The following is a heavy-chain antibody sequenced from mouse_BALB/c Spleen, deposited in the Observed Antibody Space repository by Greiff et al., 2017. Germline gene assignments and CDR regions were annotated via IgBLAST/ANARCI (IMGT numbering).Heavy chain of an antibody. J-gene: IGHJ4*01. V-gene: IGHV14-3*02. CDR1: GFNIKDTY. Sequence: VQLQQSGAELVKPGASVKLSCTASGFNIKDTYMHWVKQRPEQGLEWIGRIDPANGNTKYDPKFQGKATITADTSSNTAYLQLSSLTSEDTAVYSCARGGYDGAYYAMDYWGQGTSVTVSS. CDR3: ARGGYDGAYYAMDY. CDR2: IDPANGNT. D-gene: IGHD2-14*01.